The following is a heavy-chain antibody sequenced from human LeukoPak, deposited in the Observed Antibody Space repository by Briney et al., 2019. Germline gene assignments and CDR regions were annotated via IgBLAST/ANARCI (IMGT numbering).Heavy chain of an antibody. D-gene: IGHD6-19*01. V-gene: IGHV4-39*07. CDR3: ARDQGGNSGWYND. Sequence: SETLSLTCTVSGGSISSSSYYWGWIRQPPGEGLEWIASIYYSGTTYYNPSLKSRVTISVDTSKNQFSLKLSSVTAADTAVYYCARDQGGNSGWYNDWGQGTLVTVSS. CDR1: GGSISSSSYY. CDR2: IYYSGTT. J-gene: IGHJ4*02.